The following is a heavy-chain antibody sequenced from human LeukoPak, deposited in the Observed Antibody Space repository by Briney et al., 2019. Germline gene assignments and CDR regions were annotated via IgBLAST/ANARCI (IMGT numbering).Heavy chain of an antibody. CDR2: IYSGGST. D-gene: IGHD3-9*01. J-gene: IGHJ4*02. Sequence: GGSLRLSCAASGFTVSSNYMSWVRQAPGKGLEWVSVIYSGGSTYYADSVKGRFTISRDNSKNTLYPQMNSLRAEDTAVYYCARGSGDYDILTGWIPAHFDYWGQGTLVTVSS. CDR1: GFTVSSNY. V-gene: IGHV3-53*01. CDR3: ARGSGDYDILTGWIPAHFDY.